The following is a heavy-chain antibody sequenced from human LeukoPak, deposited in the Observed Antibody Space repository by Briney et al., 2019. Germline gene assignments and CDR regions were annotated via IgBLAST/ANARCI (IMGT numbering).Heavy chain of an antibody. Sequence: PGGSLRLSCAASGFTFSSYAMSWVRQAPGKGLEWVSAISGSGGSTYYADSAKGRFTISRDNSKNTLYLQMNSLRAEDTAVYYCANALRGYCSSTSCYTGNWFDPWGQGTLVTVSS. V-gene: IGHV3-23*01. CDR2: ISGSGGST. CDR3: ANALRGYCSSTSCYTGNWFDP. J-gene: IGHJ5*02. D-gene: IGHD2-2*02. CDR1: GFTFSSYA.